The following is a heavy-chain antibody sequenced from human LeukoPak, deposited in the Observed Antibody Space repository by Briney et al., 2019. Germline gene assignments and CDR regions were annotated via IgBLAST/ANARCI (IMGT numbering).Heavy chain of an antibody. CDR3: ARVTLHENTIDY. CDR2: IHASGSS. CDR1: DDSITSYS. V-gene: IGHV4-4*07. J-gene: IGHJ4*02. Sequence: SETLSLTCSVSDDSITSYSWSWIRQPAGKGLEWIGRIHASGSSDYDPSLKSRVTMSVDTSKHQISLKVTSVSAADTAVYYCARVTLHENTIDYWGQGTLVTVSS. D-gene: IGHD1-14*01.